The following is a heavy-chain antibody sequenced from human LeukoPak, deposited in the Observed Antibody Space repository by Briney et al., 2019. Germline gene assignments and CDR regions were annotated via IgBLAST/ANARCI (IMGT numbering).Heavy chain of an antibody. CDR2: ICDSGGRT. Sequence: PGGSLRLSCAVSGITLSNYGMSWVRQAPGKGLEWVAGICDSGGRTNYADSVKGRFTISRDNPKNTLYLQMNSLGAEDTAVYFCAKRGVVIRVILVAFHKEAYYFDSWGQGALVTVSS. V-gene: IGHV3-23*01. D-gene: IGHD3-22*01. J-gene: IGHJ4*02. CDR3: AKRGVVIRVILVAFHKEAYYFDS. CDR1: GITLSNYG.